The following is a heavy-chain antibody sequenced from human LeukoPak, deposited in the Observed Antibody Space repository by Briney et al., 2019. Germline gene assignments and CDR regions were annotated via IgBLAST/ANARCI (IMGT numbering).Heavy chain of an antibody. D-gene: IGHD6-19*01. CDR3: ARHVVPYSSGLTGFDY. J-gene: IGHJ4*02. V-gene: IGHV5-51*01. CDR1: GYPFVTYW. Sequence: GAPLKISSRGSGYPFVTYWIGWVRQVPEKGLEWLGIIYHGDYESRYSPSFQGQVSISAYKYFTTAYLQWSSLKTSDTAMYYCARHVVPYSSGLTGFDYWGQGTLVTVSS. CDR2: IYHGDYES.